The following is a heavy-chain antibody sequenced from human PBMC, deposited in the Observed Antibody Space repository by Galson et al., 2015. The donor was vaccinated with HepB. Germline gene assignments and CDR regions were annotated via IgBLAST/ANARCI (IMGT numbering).Heavy chain of an antibody. V-gene: IGHV3-23*01. Sequence: SLRLSCAASGFTFSSYAMSWVRQAPGKGLEWVSAISGSGGSTYYADSVKGRFTISRDNSKNTLYLQMNSLRAEDTAVYYCAKVRQLRYFDWARDAFDIWGQGTMVTVSS. J-gene: IGHJ3*02. CDR3: AKVRQLRYFDWARDAFDI. CDR1: GFTFSSYA. CDR2: ISGSGGST. D-gene: IGHD3-9*01.